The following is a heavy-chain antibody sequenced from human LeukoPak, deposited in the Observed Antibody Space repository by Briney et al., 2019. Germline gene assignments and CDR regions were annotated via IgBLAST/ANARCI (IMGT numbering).Heavy chain of an antibody. CDR1: GFTFSSYS. J-gene: IGHJ4*02. V-gene: IGHV3-21*04. CDR3: AKDPFFDY. CDR2: ISSSSSYI. Sequence: GGSLRLSCAASGFTFSSYSMNWVRQAPGKGLEWVSSISSSSSYIYYADSVKGRFTVSRDNSKNTLYLQMNSLRAEDTAIYYCAKDPFFDYWGQGTLVTASS.